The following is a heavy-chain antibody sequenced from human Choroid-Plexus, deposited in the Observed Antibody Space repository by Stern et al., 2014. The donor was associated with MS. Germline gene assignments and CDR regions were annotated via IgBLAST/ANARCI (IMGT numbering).Heavy chain of an antibody. CDR1: GFTFKNYP. D-gene: IGHD1/OR15-1a*01. CDR2: ISHDGSSQ. J-gene: IGHJ1*01. V-gene: IGHV3-30-3*01. CDR3: VRSPGEWNSGEYFPH. Sequence: VHLVESGGGVVQPGKSLRLSCAASGFTFKNYPMHWVRQAPGKGLEWVAEISHDGSSQLFATYIKGRFTNPEDHSKNTLYVQTESRRADDTAMYYCVRSPGEWNSGEYFPHWGQGALVTVSP.